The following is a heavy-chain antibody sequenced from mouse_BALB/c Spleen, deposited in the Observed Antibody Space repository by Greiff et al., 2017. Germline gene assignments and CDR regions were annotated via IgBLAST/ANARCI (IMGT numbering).Heavy chain of an antibody. Sequence: EVQRVESGGGLVQPGGSLKLSCAASGFTFSSYGMSWVRQTPDKRLELVATINSNGGSTYYPDSVKGRFTISRDNAKNTLYLQMSSLKSEDTAMYYCARDYYGNYEEAMDYWGQGTSVTVSS. V-gene: IGHV5-6-3*01. CDR2: INSNGGST. D-gene: IGHD2-1*01. CDR3: ARDYYGNYEEAMDY. CDR1: GFTFSSYG. J-gene: IGHJ4*01.